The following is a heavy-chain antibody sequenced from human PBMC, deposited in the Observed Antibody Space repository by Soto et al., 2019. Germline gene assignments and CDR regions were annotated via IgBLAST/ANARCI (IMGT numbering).Heavy chain of an antibody. CDR2: IGTTGGDT. J-gene: IGHJ2*01. D-gene: IGHD6-25*01. CDR3: AKSRVASGRGYFDL. CDR1: GFSFSPYP. V-gene: IGHV3-23*01. Sequence: EVQLLESGGSLVLPGGSLRLSCAASGFSFSPYPMSWVRQAPVKGLEWVSTIGTTGGDTYYPDFVKGRFTISRDDSKNTLYLQMSSLRDEVSAIYYCAKSRVASGRGYFDLWGRGTLVTVSS.